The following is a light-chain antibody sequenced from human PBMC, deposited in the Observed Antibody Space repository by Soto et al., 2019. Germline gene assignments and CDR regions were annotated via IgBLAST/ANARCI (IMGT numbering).Light chain of an antibody. CDR1: QSIGSW. CDR3: QQYNSYPLT. Sequence: DIQMTQSPSILSSSVGDRVTITCRASQSIGSWVAWYQQKPGKAPKVLIYAASNLQSGVPSRFSDSGSGTEFTLTISSLQPDDFATYYCQQYNSYPLTFGGGTKV. V-gene: IGKV1-5*01. CDR2: AAS. J-gene: IGKJ4*01.